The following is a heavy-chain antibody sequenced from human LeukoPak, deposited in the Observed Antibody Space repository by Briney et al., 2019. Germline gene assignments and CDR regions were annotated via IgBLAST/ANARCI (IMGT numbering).Heavy chain of an antibody. CDR3: ARTAGRTFDY. J-gene: IGHJ4*02. CDR2: INPSGGST. V-gene: IGHV1-46*01. CDR1: GYTFTSYF. Sequence: APAKVSCKASGYTFTSYFMHWVRQAPGQGLEWMGIINPSGGSTSYAQKFQGRVTMTRDTSTSTVYMELSSLRSEDTAVYYCARTAGRTFDYWGQGTLVTVSS. D-gene: IGHD6-6*01.